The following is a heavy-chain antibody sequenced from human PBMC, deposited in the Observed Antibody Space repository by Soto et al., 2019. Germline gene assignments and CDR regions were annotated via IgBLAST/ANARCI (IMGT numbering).Heavy chain of an antibody. CDR1: GYTFTGYY. J-gene: IGHJ6*02. V-gene: IGHV1-2*04. CDR3: ARDGQPYSYGSYYYYYGMDV. D-gene: IGHD5-18*01. CDR2: INPNSGGT. Sequence: QVQLVQSGAEVKKPGASVKVSCKASGYTFTGYYMHWVRQAPGQGLEWMGWINPNSGGTNYAQKFQGWVTMTRDTSISTAYMELSRLRSDVTAVYYCARDGQPYSYGSYYYYYGMDVWGQGTTVTVSS.